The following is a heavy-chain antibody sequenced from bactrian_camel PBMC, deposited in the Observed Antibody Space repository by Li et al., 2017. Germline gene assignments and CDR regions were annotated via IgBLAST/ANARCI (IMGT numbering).Heavy chain of an antibody. D-gene: IGHD6*01. CDR3: ASGITVVADRVVLDFGY. CDR2: IYTGGSIT. CDR1: GFTFSSYY. Sequence: HVQLVESGGGLVQPGASLRLSCTTSGFTFSSYYMAWFRQASGKGLEWVSSIYTGGSITVYAESVKGRFTISKDNTKNTVSLEMNSLQPEDTAVYYCASGITVVADRVVLDFGYWGQGTQVTVS. J-gene: IGHJ6*01. V-gene: IGHV3-2*01.